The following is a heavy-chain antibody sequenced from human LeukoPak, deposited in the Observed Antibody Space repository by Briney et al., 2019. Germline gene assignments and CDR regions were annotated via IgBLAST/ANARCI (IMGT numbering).Heavy chain of an antibody. D-gene: IGHD2-21*02. Sequence: SETLSLTCTVSGVSITSGSYYWGWIRQPPGKGLEWIGSIYYNGGAYYNPSLKSRVTISVDTSKNQFSLKLSSVTAADTAVYYCARQWGDQSYYYYYYGMDVWGQGTTVTVSS. CDR1: GVSITSGSYY. V-gene: IGHV4-39*01. CDR3: ARQWGDQSYYYYYYGMDV. J-gene: IGHJ6*02. CDR2: IYYNGGA.